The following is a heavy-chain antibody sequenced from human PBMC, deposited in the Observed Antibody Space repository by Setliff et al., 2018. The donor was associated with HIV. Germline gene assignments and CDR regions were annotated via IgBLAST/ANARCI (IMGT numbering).Heavy chain of an antibody. CDR2: IYTTGST. Sequence: PSETLSLTCTVSGGSITSGSDYWSWIRQPAGKGLEWIGRIYTTGSTNYNPSLKSRVTISVDTSENQFSLKLSSVTAADTAVYYGARSRNSYVGGFDFWGQGTLVTVSS. CDR3: ARSRNSYVGGFDF. D-gene: IGHD3-16*01. V-gene: IGHV4-61*02. J-gene: IGHJ4*02. CDR1: GGSITSGSDY.